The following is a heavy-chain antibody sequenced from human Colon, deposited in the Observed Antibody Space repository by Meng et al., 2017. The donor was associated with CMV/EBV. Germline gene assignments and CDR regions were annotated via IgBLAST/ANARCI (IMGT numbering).Heavy chain of an antibody. V-gene: IGHV3-74*01. J-gene: IGHJ4*02. CDR2: INSDGSST. CDR3: ARAVEMATIVGYFDY. CDR1: GITFRNYW. Sequence: GGSLRLSCGASGITFRNYWMHWVRQVPGKGLVWVSRINSDGSSTHYADFVKGRFTISRDNAKNTLHLQMNSLRAEDTAVYYCARAVEMATIVGYFDYWGQGTLVTVSS. D-gene: IGHD5-24*01.